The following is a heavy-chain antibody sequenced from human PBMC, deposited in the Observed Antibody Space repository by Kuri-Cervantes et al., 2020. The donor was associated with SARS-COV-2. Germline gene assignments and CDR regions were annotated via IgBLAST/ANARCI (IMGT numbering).Heavy chain of an antibody. V-gene: IGHV1-18*01. Sequence: ASVKVSCKASGGTFSSYAISWVRQAPGQGLEWMGGIIAYNGNTNYAQKLQGRVTMTTDTSTSTAYMELRSLRSDDTAVYYCARGLEGNYWGQGTLVTVSS. D-gene: IGHD1-1*01. CDR1: GGTFSSYA. CDR3: ARGLEGNY. CDR2: IIAYNGNT. J-gene: IGHJ4*02.